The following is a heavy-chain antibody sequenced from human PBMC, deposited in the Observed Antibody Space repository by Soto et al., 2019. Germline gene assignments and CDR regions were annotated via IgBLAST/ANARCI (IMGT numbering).Heavy chain of an antibody. Sequence: GGSLRLSCAASGFTFSSYAMHWVRQAPGKGLEWVAVISYDGSNKYYADSVKGRFTISRDNSKNTLYLQMNSLRAEDTAVYYCARDQLAAAGPPRRGAFYYYGMDVWGQGTTVTVSS. J-gene: IGHJ6*02. CDR3: ARDQLAAAGPPRRGAFYYYGMDV. V-gene: IGHV3-30-3*01. D-gene: IGHD6-13*01. CDR2: ISYDGSNK. CDR1: GFTFSSYA.